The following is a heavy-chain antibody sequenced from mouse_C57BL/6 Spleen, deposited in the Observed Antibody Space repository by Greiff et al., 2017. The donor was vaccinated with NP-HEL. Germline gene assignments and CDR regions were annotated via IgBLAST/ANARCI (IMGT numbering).Heavy chain of an antibody. CDR2: ISYDGSN. Sequence: VQLKESGPGLVKPSQSLSLTCSVTGYSITSGYYWNWIRQFPGNKLEWMGYISYDGSNNYNPSLKNRISITRDTSKNQFFLKLNSVTTEDTATYYCAREAAQAYYFDYWGQGTTLTVSS. CDR3: AREAAQAYYFDY. V-gene: IGHV3-6*01. D-gene: IGHD3-2*02. J-gene: IGHJ2*01. CDR1: GYSITSGYY.